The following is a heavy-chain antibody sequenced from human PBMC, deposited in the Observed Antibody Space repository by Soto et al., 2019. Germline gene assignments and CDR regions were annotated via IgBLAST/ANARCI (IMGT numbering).Heavy chain of an antibody. Sequence: TEIVSFAGTVSGGSIRSSRYYWSRIRHPQGKGLEWIGSIYYSGSTYYNPSLKRRVTISLDTSKNQFPLKPRSVTAAETAVYYCASTRVTNEDSSDPWGQGTLVTVS. CDR3: ASTRVTNEDSSDP. V-gene: IGHV4-39*01. CDR1: GGSIRSSRYY. D-gene: IGHD1-1*01. J-gene: IGHJ5*02. CDR2: IYYSGST.